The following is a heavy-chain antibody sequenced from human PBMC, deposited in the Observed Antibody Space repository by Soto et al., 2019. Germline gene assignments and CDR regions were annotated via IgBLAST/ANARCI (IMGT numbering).Heavy chain of an antibody. CDR2: IDAGNGNT. CDR1: GYTLTNYA. J-gene: IGHJ4*02. CDR3: TTGNVDY. V-gene: IGHV1-3*01. Sequence: QVQLVQSGAEVKKPGASVKVSCKASGYTLTNYAMHWVRQAPGQRLEWMGWIDAGNGNTKYSQNFQGRGSITRDASATTAYMELSTLTSEDTAVYYCTTGNVDYWGQGTLVTVSS.